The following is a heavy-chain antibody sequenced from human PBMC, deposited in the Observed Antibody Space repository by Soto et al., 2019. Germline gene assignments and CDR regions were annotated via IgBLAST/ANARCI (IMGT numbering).Heavy chain of an antibody. CDR1: GFTFSDSY. CDR2: IRSTTGYT. V-gene: IGHV3-11*06. J-gene: IGHJ4*02. D-gene: IGHD5-18*01. CDR3: ARRGYTFGYDY. Sequence: PGGSLRLSCAASGFTFSDSYMSWIRQAPGKGLEWVSTIRSTTGYTNYAAPVKGRFTVSRDNAENSLSLQMNALRADDTAVYYCARRGYTFGYDYWGRGTLVTVSS.